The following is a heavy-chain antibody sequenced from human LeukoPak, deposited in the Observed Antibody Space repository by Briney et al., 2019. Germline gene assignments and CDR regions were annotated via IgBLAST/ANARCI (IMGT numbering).Heavy chain of an antibody. D-gene: IGHD1-14*01. J-gene: IGHJ4*02. CDR3: ARSRRGTTDGFFGY. CDR1: GGSIGSNNYY. CDR2: IYYSGYT. Sequence: PSETLSLTCTVSGGSIGSNNYYWGWIRQPPGKGLEWIGSIYYSGYTYYNPSLKSRVTISVDTSKNQFSLKLSSVTAADTAVYYCARSRRGTTDGFFGYWGQGTLVTVSS. V-gene: IGHV4-39*01.